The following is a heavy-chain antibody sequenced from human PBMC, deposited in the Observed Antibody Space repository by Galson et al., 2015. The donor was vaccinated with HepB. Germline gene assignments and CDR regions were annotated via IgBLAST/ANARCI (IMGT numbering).Heavy chain of an antibody. D-gene: IGHD5-12*01. J-gene: IGHJ4*02. CDR1: GFIFSNHA. CDR3: ARDLSSGGGYMGY. Sequence: SLRLSCAASGFIFSNHAMNWVCQAPGKGLEWVAAIWYDGGDKYYADSVKGRFTISRDNSKNTLDLQMNSLRAEDTAVYYCARDLSSGGGYMGYWGQGTLVTVSS. V-gene: IGHV3-33*08. CDR2: IWYDGGDK.